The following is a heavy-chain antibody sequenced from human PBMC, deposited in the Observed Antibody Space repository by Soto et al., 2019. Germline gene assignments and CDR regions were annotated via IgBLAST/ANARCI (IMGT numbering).Heavy chain of an antibody. D-gene: IGHD3-3*01. Sequence: SETLSLTCTVSGGSISSGGYYWSWIRQHPGKGLEWIGYIYYSGSTYYNPSLKSRVTISVDTSKNQFSLKLSSVTAADTAVYYCARTNGQPGPLLRFLESTYYFDYWGQGTLVTVSS. V-gene: IGHV4-31*03. CDR2: IYYSGST. J-gene: IGHJ4*02. CDR3: ARTNGQPGPLLRFLESTYYFDY. CDR1: GGSISSGGYY.